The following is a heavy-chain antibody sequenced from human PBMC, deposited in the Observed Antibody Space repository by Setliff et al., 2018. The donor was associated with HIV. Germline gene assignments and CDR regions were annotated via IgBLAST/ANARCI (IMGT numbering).Heavy chain of an antibody. CDR2: INTNTGNP. V-gene: IGHV7-4-1*02. D-gene: IGHD5-12*01. J-gene: IGHJ3*02. CDR3: ARGVNSGYAPGAFDI. CDR1: GYTFTSYA. Sequence: ASVKVSCKASGYTFTSYAMNWVRQAPGQGLEWMGWINTNTGNPTYAQGFTGRFVFSLDTSVSTAYLQISSLKAEDTAAYYCARGVNSGYAPGAFDIWGQGTMVTVSS.